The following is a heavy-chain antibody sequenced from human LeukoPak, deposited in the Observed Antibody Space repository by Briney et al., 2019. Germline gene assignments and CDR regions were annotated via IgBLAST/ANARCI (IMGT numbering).Heavy chain of an antibody. CDR1: GGSICSYY. CDR3: ARVKRAPGYSSGWYRSYYFDY. Sequence: SETLSLTCTVSGGSICSYYWSWIRQPPGKGLEWIGYIYYSGSTNYNPSLKSRVTISVDTSKNQFSLKLSSVTAADTAVYYCARVKRAPGYSSGWYRSYYFDYWGQGTLVTVSS. V-gene: IGHV4-59*12. J-gene: IGHJ4*02. CDR2: IYYSGST. D-gene: IGHD6-19*01.